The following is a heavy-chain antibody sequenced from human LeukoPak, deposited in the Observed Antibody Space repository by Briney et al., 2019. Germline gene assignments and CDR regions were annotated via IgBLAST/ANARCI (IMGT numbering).Heavy chain of an antibody. CDR3: ARAPSQWLVKGVWFDP. D-gene: IGHD6-19*01. CDR2: IWYDGSIK. CDR1: GFTFSSYA. V-gene: IGHV3-33*01. J-gene: IGHJ5*02. Sequence: GGSLRLSCAASGFTFSSYAMHWVRQAPGKGLEWVAFIWYDGSIKYYADSVKGRFTISRDNSKNTLYLQMNSLRAEDTAVYYCARAPSQWLVKGVWFDPWGQGTLVTVSS.